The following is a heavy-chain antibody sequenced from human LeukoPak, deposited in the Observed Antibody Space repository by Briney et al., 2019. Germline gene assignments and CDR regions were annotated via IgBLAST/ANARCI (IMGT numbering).Heavy chain of an antibody. CDR3: ARSLPPVVVVAATPDYYMDV. D-gene: IGHD2-15*01. CDR1: GYTFTGYY. J-gene: IGHJ6*03. CDR2: INPNSGGT. Sequence: GASVKVSCKASGYTFTGYYMHWVRQAPGQGLEWMGWINPNSGGTNYAQKFQGRVTMTRDTSISTAYMELSRLRSDDTAVYYCARSLPPVVVVAATPDYYMDVWGKGTTVTVSS. V-gene: IGHV1-2*02.